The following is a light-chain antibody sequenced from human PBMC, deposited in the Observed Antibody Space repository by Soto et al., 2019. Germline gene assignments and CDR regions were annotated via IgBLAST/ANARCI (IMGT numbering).Light chain of an antibody. V-gene: IGLV1-51*01. CDR3: GKWDSSLSAVV. Sequence: HCVLTHPPSVSAAPGHKVPISCSGRSSNIVNNYVSWYQQLPATAPKLFFYDNNKRPSGIPDRFSGSKSGTSATLGITGFQFGEEEDYYCGKWDSSLSAVVFGGGTKVTVL. J-gene: IGLJ2*01. CDR1: SSNIVNNY. CDR2: DNN.